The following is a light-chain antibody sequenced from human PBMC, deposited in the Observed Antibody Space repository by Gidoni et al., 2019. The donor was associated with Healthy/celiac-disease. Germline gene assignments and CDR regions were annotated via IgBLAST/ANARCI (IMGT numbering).Light chain of an antibody. V-gene: IGKV1-33*01. J-gene: IGKJ4*01. CDR3: QQYDNIMLT. CDR1: QDISNY. Sequence: DIQMTQSPSSLSASVGDRVTITCQASQDISNYLNWYQQKPGKAPKLLIYDASNLETGVPSRFSGSGSGTDFTFTISSLQPEDIATSYCQQYDNIMLTFGGGTKVEIK. CDR2: DAS.